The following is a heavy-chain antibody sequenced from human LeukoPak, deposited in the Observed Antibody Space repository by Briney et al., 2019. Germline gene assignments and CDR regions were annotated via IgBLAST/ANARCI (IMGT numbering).Heavy chain of an antibody. CDR1: GFTFSSYA. V-gene: IGHV3-23*01. CDR3: AKGLAYYDVWSGLVSSYFFDY. D-gene: IGHD3-3*01. J-gene: IGHJ4*02. CDR2: ISCSGGST. Sequence: QPGGSLRLSCAASGFTFSSYAMSWVRQAPGKGLEWVSSISCSGGSTYYADSVKGRFTISRDNSKNTLYLQMKSLRAEDKVLYFFAKGLAYYDVWSGLVSSYFFDYGGQGTLVTLS.